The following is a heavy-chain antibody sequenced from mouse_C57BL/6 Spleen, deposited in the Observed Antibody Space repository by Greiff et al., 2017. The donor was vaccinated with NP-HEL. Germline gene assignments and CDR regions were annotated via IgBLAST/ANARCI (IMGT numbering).Heavy chain of an antibody. J-gene: IGHJ3*01. CDR1: GYSITSGYY. CDR3: ARDDYDEGVWFAY. D-gene: IGHD2-4*01. V-gene: IGHV3-6*01. CDR2: ISYDGSN. Sequence: VQLQESGPGLVKPSQSLSLTCSVTGYSITSGYYWNWIRQFPGNKLEWMGYISYDGSNNYNPSLKNRISITRDTSKNQFFLKLNSVTTEDTATYYCARDDYDEGVWFAYWGQGTLVTVSA.